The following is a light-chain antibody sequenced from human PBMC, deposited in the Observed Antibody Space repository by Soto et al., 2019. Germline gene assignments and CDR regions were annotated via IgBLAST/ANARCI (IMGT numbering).Light chain of an antibody. Sequence: DIQMTQSPSSLSASVGDRVTITCRASQGISNSLAWYQQKPGKVPKVLIYDASTLHSGVPSRFSGSGSGTDFTLTINNFQPEDAATYYCQMYFTAPETFGQGTRVEV. V-gene: IGKV1-27*01. J-gene: IGKJ1*01. CDR3: QMYFTAPET. CDR1: QGISNS. CDR2: DAS.